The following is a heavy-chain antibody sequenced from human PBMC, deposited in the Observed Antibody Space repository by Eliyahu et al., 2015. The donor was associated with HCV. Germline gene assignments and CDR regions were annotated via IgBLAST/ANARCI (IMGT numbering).Heavy chain of an antibody. CDR2: ITPNSGGT. CDR1: GYTFTGYY. V-gene: IGHV1-2*02. Sequence: QVQLVQSGAEVKKPGASVRVSCKASGYTFTGYYIHWVRQAPGQGLEWMGWITPNSGGTNYAPKFQGRVTMTRDTSISTAYMELSGLRSDDTAVYYCARGVGDNGGDWGQGTLVTVSS. D-gene: IGHD4-23*01. CDR3: ARGVGDNGGD. J-gene: IGHJ4*02.